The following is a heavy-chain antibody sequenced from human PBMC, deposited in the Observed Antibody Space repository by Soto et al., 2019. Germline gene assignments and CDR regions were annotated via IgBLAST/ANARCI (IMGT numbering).Heavy chain of an antibody. CDR3: AATVRGVNYYYMDV. J-gene: IGHJ6*03. CDR2: IKSDGSRT. CDR1: GFTFSGSW. V-gene: IGHV3-74*01. Sequence: GGSLRLSCAGSGFTFSGSWMHWVRQAPGKGLVWVSRIKSDGSRTDYADSVKGRLTISRDNAKNTLYLQMNSLRAEDTAVYYCAATVRGVNYYYMDVWGQGTTVTVSS. D-gene: IGHD3-10*01.